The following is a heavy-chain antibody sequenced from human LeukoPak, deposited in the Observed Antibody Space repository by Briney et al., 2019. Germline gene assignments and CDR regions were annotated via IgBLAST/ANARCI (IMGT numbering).Heavy chain of an antibody. D-gene: IGHD3-10*01. V-gene: IGHV4-59*08. Sequence: PSETLSLTCTVFGGSISSYYWSWIRQPPGRGLEWLGYISYSGSTSYNPSLKSRVTISLGTSRNQFSLKLTSVTAADTAVYYCARHGSGSSLALYPWGQGTLVTASS. CDR3: ARHGSGSSLALYP. CDR2: ISYSGST. J-gene: IGHJ5*02. CDR1: GGSISSYY.